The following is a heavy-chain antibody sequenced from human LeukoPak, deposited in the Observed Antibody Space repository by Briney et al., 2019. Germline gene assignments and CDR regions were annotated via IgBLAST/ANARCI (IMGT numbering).Heavy chain of an antibody. CDR1: GFTFSSYG. J-gene: IGHJ4*02. CDR3: AKDGFYGDYSACLDY. CDR2: ISYDGSNK. D-gene: IGHD4-17*01. V-gene: IGHV3-30*18. Sequence: PGGSLRLSCAASGFTFSSYGMHWVRQAPGKGLEWVAVISYDGSNKYYADSVKDRFTISRDNSKNTLYLQMNSLRAEDTAVYYCAKDGFYGDYSACLDYWGQGTLVTVSS.